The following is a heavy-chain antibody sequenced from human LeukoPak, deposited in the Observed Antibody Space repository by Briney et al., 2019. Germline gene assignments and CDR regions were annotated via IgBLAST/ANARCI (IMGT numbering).Heavy chain of an antibody. CDR3: ARVSTSSVYYYYYMDV. D-gene: IGHD2-2*01. CDR1: GYTFTSYD. J-gene: IGHJ6*03. Sequence: ASVRVSCKASGYTFTSYDINWVRQATGQGLEWMGWMNPNSSNTGYAQKFQGRVTITRSTSISTAYMELSSLRSEDTAVYYCARVSTSSVYYYYYMDVWGKGTTVTLSS. V-gene: IGHV1-8*03. CDR2: MNPNSSNT.